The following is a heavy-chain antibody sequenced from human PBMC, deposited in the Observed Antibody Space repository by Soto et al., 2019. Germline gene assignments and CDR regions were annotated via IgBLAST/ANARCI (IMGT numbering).Heavy chain of an antibody. Sequence: QVQLQESGPGLVKPSQTLSLTCTVSGGSMSRGDYYWSWIHQPPGKGLEWIGFLYHTGSTYYSPSRKSRVAISVDASKQHFSLEVSSVTAAETAVYYCARDLRYAYGDLSHVFDIWGPGRMVTVSS. J-gene: IGHJ3*02. D-gene: IGHD3-16*01. CDR2: LYHTGST. CDR1: GGSMSRGDYY. CDR3: ARDLRYAYGDLSHVFDI. V-gene: IGHV4-30-4*01.